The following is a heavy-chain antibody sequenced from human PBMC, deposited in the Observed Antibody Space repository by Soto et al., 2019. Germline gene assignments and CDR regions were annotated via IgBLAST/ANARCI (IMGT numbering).Heavy chain of an antibody. CDR2: IWYDGSNK. Sequence: GGSLRLSCAASGFTFSSYGMHWVRQAPGKGLEWVAVIWYDGSNKYYADSVKGRFTISRDNSKNTLYLQMNSLRAEDTAVYYCARERRGYSYGYLGPLDYWGQGTLVTVSS. CDR3: ARERRGYSYGYLGPLDY. D-gene: IGHD5-18*01. CDR1: GFTFSSYG. V-gene: IGHV3-33*01. J-gene: IGHJ4*02.